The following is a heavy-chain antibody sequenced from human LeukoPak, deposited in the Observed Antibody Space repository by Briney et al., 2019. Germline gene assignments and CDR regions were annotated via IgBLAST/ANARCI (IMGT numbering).Heavy chain of an antibody. D-gene: IGHD2-2*01. Sequence: PSETLSLTCTVSDGSISSYYWSGLRQPPGECHERIGYVCYSGRASSTPSLKRRVTISVATSKNPFSLKLSSVTAAATAVYYCARVGYCSSTSCGFDPWGQGTLVTVFS. CDR3: ARVGYCSSTSCGFDP. V-gene: IGHV4-59*01. CDR2: VCYSGRA. CDR1: DGSISSYY. J-gene: IGHJ5*02.